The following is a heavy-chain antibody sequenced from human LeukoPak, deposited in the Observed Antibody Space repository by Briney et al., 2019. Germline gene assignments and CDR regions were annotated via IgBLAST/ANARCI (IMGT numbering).Heavy chain of an antibody. D-gene: IGHD4-17*01. CDR2: IYYSGST. CDR3: ARLYGDQRGYYFYYMHV. Sequence: KPSETLSLTCTVPGDSISSNSYYWGWVRQPPGKGLEWIASIYYSGSTYYNPSLKSRVTISVDTSKNQFSLKLSSVTAADAAVYYCARLYGDQRGYYFYYMHVWGKGTTVTVSS. J-gene: IGHJ6*03. V-gene: IGHV4-39*01. CDR1: GDSISSNSYY.